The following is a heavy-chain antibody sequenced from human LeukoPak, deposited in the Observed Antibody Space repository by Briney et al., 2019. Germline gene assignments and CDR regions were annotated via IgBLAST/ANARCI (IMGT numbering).Heavy chain of an antibody. D-gene: IGHD1-26*01. CDR2: VYYSATT. CDR3: ARPIVQGGYFFDF. Sequence: KPSETLSLTCTVSGGSISGSSFYWSWIRQPPGKGLEWIGTVYYSATTYQNPSLKSRVTISVDASKNQFSLRLRSVTATDTAVYFCARPIVQGGYFFDFWGQGALVTVSS. V-gene: IGHV4-39*01. J-gene: IGHJ4*02. CDR1: GGSISGSSFY.